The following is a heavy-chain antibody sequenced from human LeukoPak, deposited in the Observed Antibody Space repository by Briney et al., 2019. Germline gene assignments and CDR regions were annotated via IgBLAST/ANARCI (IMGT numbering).Heavy chain of an antibody. CDR3: ARDRLYGPPDY. V-gene: IGHV3-7*01. CDR2: IKQDGSEK. CDR1: GFIFSSYW. D-gene: IGHD4-17*01. Sequence: GGSLRLSCAASGFIFSSYWMSWVRQAPGKGLEWVANIKQDGSEKYYVDSVRGRFTISRDNAKHSLYLQMNSLRAEDTAVYYCARDRLYGPPDYWGQGTLVTVSS. J-gene: IGHJ4*02.